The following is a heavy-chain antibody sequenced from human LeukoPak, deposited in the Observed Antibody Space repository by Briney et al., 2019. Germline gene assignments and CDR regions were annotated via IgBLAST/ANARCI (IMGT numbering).Heavy chain of an antibody. J-gene: IGHJ4*02. CDR1: GFTFSSYA. CDR3: ARVRVDYIDWELSDY. CDR2: ISYDGSNK. V-gene: IGHV3-30-3*01. Sequence: PGGSLRLSCAASGFTFSSYAIHWVRQAPGKGLEWVALISYDGSNKYYADSEKGRFTISRDNSKNTLYLQMNSLRVEDTAVYYCARVRVDYIDWELSDYWGQGTLVTVSS. D-gene: IGHD1-26*01.